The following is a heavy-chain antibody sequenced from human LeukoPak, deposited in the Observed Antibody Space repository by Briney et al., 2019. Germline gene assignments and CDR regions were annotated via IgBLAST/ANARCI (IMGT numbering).Heavy chain of an antibody. D-gene: IGHD1-26*01. CDR2: ISGSGGTT. Sequence: GGSLRLSCAASGFTFSSYWMHWVRQAPGKGLEWVSAISGSGGTTYYADSVKGRFTISRNNSKNTLYLQMNSLRADDTAVYYCAKAPVVGPQYYFVYWGQGTLVTVSS. V-gene: IGHV3-23*01. J-gene: IGHJ4*02. CDR1: GFTFSSYW. CDR3: AKAPVVGPQYYFVY.